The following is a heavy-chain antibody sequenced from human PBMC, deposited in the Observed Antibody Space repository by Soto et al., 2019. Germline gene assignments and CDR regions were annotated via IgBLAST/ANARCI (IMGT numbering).Heavy chain of an antibody. J-gene: IGHJ4*02. CDR2: ISAHNGNT. CDR3: ARRRYGGN. Sequence: QVHLVQSGAEVKKPGASVKVSCKASGYTFTSYGITWVRQAPGQGLEWMGWISAHNGNTDYAQKLQGGVVVSRDTATSTADRELRSLISDDTAVYYCARRRYGGNWGQGALVTVSS. V-gene: IGHV1-18*01. D-gene: IGHD3-10*01. CDR1: GYTFTSYG.